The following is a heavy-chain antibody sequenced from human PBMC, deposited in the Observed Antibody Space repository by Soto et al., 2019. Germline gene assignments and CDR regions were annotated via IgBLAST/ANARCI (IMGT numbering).Heavy chain of an antibody. CDR1: GFTFSSYA. CDR3: ATHPSGEQQLFNYYCMDV. D-gene: IGHD6-13*01. Sequence: QVQLVESGGGVVQPGRSLRLSCAASGFTFSSYAMHWVRQATGKGLEWVAVISYDGSNKYYADSVKGRFTISRDNSKNTLYQQMNSLRAEDTAVYYCATHPSGEQQLFNYYCMDVWGQGTTVTVS. CDR2: ISYDGSNK. J-gene: IGHJ6*02. V-gene: IGHV3-30-3*01.